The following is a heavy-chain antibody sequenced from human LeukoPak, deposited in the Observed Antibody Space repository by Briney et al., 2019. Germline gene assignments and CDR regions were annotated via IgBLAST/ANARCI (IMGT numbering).Heavy chain of an antibody. J-gene: IGHJ4*02. D-gene: IGHD5-18*01. V-gene: IGHV3-48*03. CDR1: GFTFSNYE. CDR3: ARVRSGYSHENYFDY. Sequence: PGGYLRLSRAASGFTFSNYEMNWVRQAPGKGLEWVSYISGSGSTIYYADSVKGRFTISRDNAKDSLYLQMNSLRAEDTAVYYCARVRSGYSHENYFDYWGQGTLVTVSS. CDR2: ISGSGSTI.